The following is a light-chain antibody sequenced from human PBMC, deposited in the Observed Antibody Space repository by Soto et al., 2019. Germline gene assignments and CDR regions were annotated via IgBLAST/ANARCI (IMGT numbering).Light chain of an antibody. V-gene: IGKV3-15*01. CDR2: GAS. CDR3: QQYDNAPWT. CDR1: QTISGT. Sequence: EIVMTQSPATLSVSPGGRATLFCRASQTISGTLAWYQQKPGQAPRLLIHGASTRAPGFPARFSGSGSGTDFTLTISSLQSEDFAVYYCQQYDNAPWTFGQGTKVEIK. J-gene: IGKJ1*01.